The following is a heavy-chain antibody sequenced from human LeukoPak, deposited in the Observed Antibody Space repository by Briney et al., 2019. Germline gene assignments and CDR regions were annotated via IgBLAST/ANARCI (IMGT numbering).Heavy chain of an antibody. CDR3: AREADYSNYNWFDP. CDR2: IWYDGSNK. J-gene: IGHJ5*02. Sequence: TGGSLRLSCAASGFTFSAYGFHWVRQPPGKGLEWVAFIWYDGSNKYYADSVKGRFTISRDNSKNTLYLQMNSLRAEDTAVYYCAREADYSNYNWFDPWGQGTLVTVSS. CDR1: GFTFSAYG. D-gene: IGHD4-11*01. V-gene: IGHV3-33*01.